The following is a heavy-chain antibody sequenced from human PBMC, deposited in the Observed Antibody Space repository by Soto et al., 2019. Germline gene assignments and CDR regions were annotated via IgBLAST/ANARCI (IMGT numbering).Heavy chain of an antibody. D-gene: IGHD1-26*01. CDR3: AADLSIVGATFFDY. Sequence: SVKVSCKASGFTFTSSAVQWVRQARGQRLEWIGWIVVGSGNTNYAQKFQERVTITRDMSTSTAYMELSSLRSEDTAVYYCAADLSIVGATFFDYWGQGTLVTVSS. J-gene: IGHJ4*02. V-gene: IGHV1-58*01. CDR2: IVVGSGNT. CDR1: GFTFTSSA.